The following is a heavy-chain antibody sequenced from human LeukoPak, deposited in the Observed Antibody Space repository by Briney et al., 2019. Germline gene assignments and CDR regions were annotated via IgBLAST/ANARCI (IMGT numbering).Heavy chain of an antibody. D-gene: IGHD1-26*01. V-gene: IGHV3-30-3*01. Sequence: GGSLRLSCAASGFTFSSYAMHWVRQAPGKGLEWVAVISFDGSNKYYADSVKGRFTISRDNPKNTLYLQMNSLRGEDTAVYYCARGSYSVYFDYWGQGTLVTVSS. CDR1: GFTFSSYA. J-gene: IGHJ4*02. CDR2: ISFDGSNK. CDR3: ARGSYSVYFDY.